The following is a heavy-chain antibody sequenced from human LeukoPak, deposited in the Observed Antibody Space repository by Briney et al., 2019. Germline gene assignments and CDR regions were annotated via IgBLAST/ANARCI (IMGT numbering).Heavy chain of an antibody. Sequence: ASVKVSCKASGYTFTGYYMDWVRQAPGQGLEWMGWINPNSGGTNYAQKFQGRVTMTRDTPISTAYMGLSRLRSDDTAVYYCARGPPRYTNSPQEVLDYWGQGTLVTVSS. J-gene: IGHJ4*02. D-gene: IGHD2-2*02. V-gene: IGHV1-2*02. CDR3: ARGPPRYTNSPQEVLDY. CDR2: INPNSGGT. CDR1: GYTFTGYY.